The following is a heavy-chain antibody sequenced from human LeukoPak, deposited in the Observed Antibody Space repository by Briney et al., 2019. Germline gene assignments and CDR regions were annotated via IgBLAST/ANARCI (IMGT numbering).Heavy chain of an antibody. CDR2: IRYDGSNK. D-gene: IGHD3-16*02. J-gene: IGHJ4*02. CDR1: GFTFSNAW. V-gene: IGHV3-30*02. Sequence: PGGSLRLSCAASGFTFSNAWMSWVRQAPGKGLEWVAFIRYDGSNKYYADSVKGRFTISRDNSKNTLYLQMNSLRAEDTAVYYCAKELVILSYLTSLDYWGQGTLVTVSS. CDR3: AKELVILSYLTSLDY.